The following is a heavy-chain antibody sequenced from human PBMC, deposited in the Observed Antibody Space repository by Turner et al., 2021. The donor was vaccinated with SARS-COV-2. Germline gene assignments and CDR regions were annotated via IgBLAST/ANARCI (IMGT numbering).Heavy chain of an antibody. V-gene: IGHV4-39*01. J-gene: IGHJ6*02. CDR3: ARHRPNSSGWYYYGMDV. CDR2: ISYSGTT. D-gene: IGHD6-19*01. Sequence: QLQLQESGPGLVRPSETLSLTCTVSGDSISSSNYYWGWIRQPPGKGLEWIASISYSGTTYYNPSLRSRVTISGDTSRNQFSLKLSSVTAADTGIYYCARHRPNSSGWYYYGMDVWGQGTTVTVSS. CDR1: GDSISSSNYY.